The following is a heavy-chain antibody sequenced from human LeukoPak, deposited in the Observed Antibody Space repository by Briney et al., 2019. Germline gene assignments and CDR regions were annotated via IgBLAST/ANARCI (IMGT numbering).Heavy chain of an antibody. CDR2: IDHSGST. D-gene: IGHD1-26*01. CDR3: ARGLSGSYQIDY. J-gene: IGHJ4*02. Sequence: SETLSLTCTVSGYSISSGYYWGWIRQPPGKGLEWIGSIDHSGSTYYNPSLKSRVTISVDTSKNQFSLKLSSVTAADTAVYYCARGLSGSYQIDYWGQGTLVTVSS. V-gene: IGHV4-38-2*02. CDR1: GYSISSGYY.